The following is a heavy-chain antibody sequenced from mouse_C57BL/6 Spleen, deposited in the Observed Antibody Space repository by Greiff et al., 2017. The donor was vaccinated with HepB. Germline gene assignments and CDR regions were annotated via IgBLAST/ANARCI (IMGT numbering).Heavy chain of an antibody. CDR3: ARREGAAWFAY. CDR1: GYTFTSYD. J-gene: IGHJ3*01. V-gene: IGHV1-85*01. Sequence: QVQLQQSGPELVKPGASVKLSCKASGYTFTSYDINWVKQRPGQGLEWIGWIYPRDGSTKYNEKFKGKATLTVDTSSSTAYMELHSLTSEDSAVYFCARREGAAWFAYWGQGTLVTVSA. CDR2: IYPRDGST.